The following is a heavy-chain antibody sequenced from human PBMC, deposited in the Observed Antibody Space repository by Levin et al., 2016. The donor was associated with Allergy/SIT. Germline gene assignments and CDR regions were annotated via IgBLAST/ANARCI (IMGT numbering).Heavy chain of an antibody. V-gene: IGHV3-11*06. CDR1: GFAFSDYY. J-gene: IGHJ3*01. CDR3: ARLPYTTNPGSVFDV. Sequence: GGSLRLSCTAYGFAFSDYYMSWVRQAPGKGLEWLSYIPGDSSYTKYADSVMGRFTISRDNVNNSLYLEMNGLRVDDTALYYCARLPYTTNPGSVFDVWGQGTKVTVSS. CDR2: IPGDSSYT. D-gene: IGHD1-1*01.